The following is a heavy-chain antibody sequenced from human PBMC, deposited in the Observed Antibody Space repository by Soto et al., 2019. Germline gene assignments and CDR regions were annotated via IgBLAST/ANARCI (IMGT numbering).Heavy chain of an antibody. D-gene: IGHD2-21*01. Sequence: PSETLPLPCTVSGSSISSYYWSWIRQPPGKGLEWIGYIYYSGSTNYNPSLKSRVTISVDTSTNQFSLNLSSVTAAHTAVSYCARGVSYSRWSLAFDAGCQGTLVTVS. CDR2: IYYSGST. CDR1: GSSISSYY. CDR3: ARGVSYSRWSLAFDA. J-gene: IGHJ5*01. V-gene: IGHV4-59*01.